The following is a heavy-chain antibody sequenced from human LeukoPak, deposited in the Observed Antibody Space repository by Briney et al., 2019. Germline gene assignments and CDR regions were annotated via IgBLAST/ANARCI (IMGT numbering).Heavy chain of an antibody. J-gene: IGHJ4*02. CDR1: GFTFSNYV. D-gene: IGHD2-21*02. CDR2: ITGSGGGT. CDR3: AKDSETVLYNFDY. Sequence: PGGSLRLSCATSGFTFSNYVMSWVRLAPGKGLQWVSTITGSGGGTYYTDSVEGRFTISRDNSKNTLFLQMNSLRAEDAAIYYCAKDSETVLYNFDYWGQGTLVTVSS. V-gene: IGHV3-23*01.